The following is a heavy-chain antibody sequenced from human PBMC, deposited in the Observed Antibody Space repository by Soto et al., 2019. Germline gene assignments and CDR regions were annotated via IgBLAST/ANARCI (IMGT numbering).Heavy chain of an antibody. CDR2: IWYDGSNK. J-gene: IGHJ4*02. D-gene: IGHD2-15*01. Sequence: QVQLVESGGGVVQPGRSLRLSCAASGFTFSSYGMHWVRQAPGKGLEWVAVIWYDGSNKYYADSVKGRFTISRDNSKNTLYLQMNSLRAEDTAVYYCVRGGGGWCSGGSCSDFDYWGQGTLVTVSS. CDR3: VRGGGGWCSGGSCSDFDY. V-gene: IGHV3-33*01. CDR1: GFTFSSYG.